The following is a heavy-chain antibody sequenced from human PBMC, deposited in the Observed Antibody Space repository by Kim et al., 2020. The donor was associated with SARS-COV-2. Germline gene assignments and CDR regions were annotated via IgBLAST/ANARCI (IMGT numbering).Heavy chain of an antibody. CDR3: ARGNGDYVFNYFDY. V-gene: IGHV3-30-3*01. J-gene: IGHJ4*02. D-gene: IGHD4-17*01. CDR2: ISYDGSNK. CDR1: GFTFSSYA. Sequence: GGSLRLSCAASGFTFSSYAMHWVRQAPGKGLEWVAVISYDGSNKYYADSVKGRFTISRDNSKNTLYLQMNSLRAEDTAVYYCARGNGDYVFNYFDYWGQGTLVTVSS.